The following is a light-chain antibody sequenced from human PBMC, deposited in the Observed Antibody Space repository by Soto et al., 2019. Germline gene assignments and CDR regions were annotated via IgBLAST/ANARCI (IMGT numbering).Light chain of an antibody. V-gene: IGKV1-5*01. Sequence: EIQMTQSQSSLSASVGDEVTITCRASQTISSWLAWYQQKPGKAPKLLIYDASSLESGVPSRFSGSGSGTEFTLTISSLQPDDFATYYCQQYNSYPTFGQGAKVDIK. CDR2: DAS. J-gene: IGKJ1*01. CDR1: QTISSW. CDR3: QQYNSYPT.